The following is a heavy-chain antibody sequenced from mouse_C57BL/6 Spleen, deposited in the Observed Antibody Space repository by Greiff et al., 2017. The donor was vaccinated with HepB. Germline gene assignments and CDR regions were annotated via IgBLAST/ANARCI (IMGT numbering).Heavy chain of an antibody. V-gene: IGHV7-3*01. CDR3: ARYDGSSVAY. D-gene: IGHD1-1*01. Sequence: EVKLMESGGGLVQPGGSLSLSCAASGFTFTDYYMSWVRQPPGKALEWLGFIRNKANGYTTEYSASVKGRFTISRDNSQSILYLQMNALRAEDSATYYCARYDGSSVAYWGQGTLVTVSA. CDR2: IRNKANGYTT. J-gene: IGHJ3*01. CDR1: GFTFTDYY.